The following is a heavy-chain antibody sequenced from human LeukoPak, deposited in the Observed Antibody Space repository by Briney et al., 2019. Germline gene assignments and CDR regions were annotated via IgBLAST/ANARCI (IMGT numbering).Heavy chain of an antibody. V-gene: IGHV3-11*01. CDR3: ARDLGGIAAAGHFDP. J-gene: IGHJ5*02. CDR1: GVTFSDYY. CDR2: ISSSGSTI. Sequence: GGSLRLSCATSGVTFSDYYMSWIRQAPGKGLEWVSYISSSGSTIYYADSVKGRFTISRDNAKNSLFLQMNSLRAEDTAVYYCARDLGGIAAAGHFDPWGQGTLVTVSS. D-gene: IGHD6-13*01.